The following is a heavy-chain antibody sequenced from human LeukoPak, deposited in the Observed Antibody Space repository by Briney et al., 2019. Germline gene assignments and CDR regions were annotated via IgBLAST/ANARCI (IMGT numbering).Heavy chain of an antibody. D-gene: IGHD1-20*01. J-gene: IGHJ4*02. CDR2: INPSGGST. Sequence: ASVKVSCKASGYTFTSYYMHWVRQAPGQGLEWMGIINPSGGSTSYAQKFQGRVTMTRDMSTSTVYMELSSLRSEDTAAYYCAGGEITSLVGYWGQGTLVTVSS. CDR3: AGGEITSLVGY. CDR1: GYTFTSYY. V-gene: IGHV1-46*01.